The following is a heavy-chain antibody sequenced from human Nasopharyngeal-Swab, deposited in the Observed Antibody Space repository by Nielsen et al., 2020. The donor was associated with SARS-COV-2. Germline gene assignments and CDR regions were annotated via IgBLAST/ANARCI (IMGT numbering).Heavy chain of an antibody. J-gene: IGHJ4*03. CDR2: IDWDDDK. CDR3: ARILGYSSSWPHFDY. V-gene: IGHV2-70*01. D-gene: IGHD6-13*01. Sequence: SGPTLVKPTQTLTLTCTFSGFSLSTSGMCVSWIRQPPGKALEWLALIDWDDDKYYSTSLKTRLTISKDTSKNQVVLTMTNMDPVDTATYYCARILGYSSSWPHFDYWGQGTTVTVSS. CDR1: GFSLSTSGMC.